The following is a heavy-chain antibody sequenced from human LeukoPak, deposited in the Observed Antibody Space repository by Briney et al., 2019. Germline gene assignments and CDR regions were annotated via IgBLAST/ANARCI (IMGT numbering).Heavy chain of an antibody. V-gene: IGHV1-69*01. D-gene: IGHD3-22*01. J-gene: IGHJ4*02. CDR2: IIPIFGTA. CDR3: ASDSSGYYSHGDY. CDR1: GGTFSSYA. Sequence: SVKVSCKASGGTFSSYAISWVRQAPGQGLEWMGGIIPIFGTANYAQKFQGRVTITADESTSTAYMELSSLRSEDTAVYYCASDSSGYYSHGDYWGQGTLVTVSS.